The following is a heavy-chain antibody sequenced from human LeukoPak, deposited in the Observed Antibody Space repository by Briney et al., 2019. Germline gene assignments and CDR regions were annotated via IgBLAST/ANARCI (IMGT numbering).Heavy chain of an antibody. V-gene: IGHV4-61*01. CDR1: GGSVSSGSYY. J-gene: IGHJ3*02. CDR2: IYYSGST. D-gene: IGHD3-22*01. CDR3: ARGRSYYYDSSGYYYFDAFDI. Sequence: PSETLSLTCTVSGGSVSSGSYYWSWIRQPPGKGLEWIGYIYYSGSTNYNPSLKSRVTISADTSKNQLSLKLSSVTAADTAVYYCARGRSYYYDSSGYYYFDAFDIWGQGTMVTVSS.